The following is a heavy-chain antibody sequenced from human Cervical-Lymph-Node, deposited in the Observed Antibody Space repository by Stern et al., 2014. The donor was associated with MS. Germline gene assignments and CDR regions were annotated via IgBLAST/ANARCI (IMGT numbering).Heavy chain of an antibody. J-gene: IGHJ4*02. V-gene: IGHV3-23*04. CDR2: ISGSGGGP. CDR3: AKNRVAADS. Sequence: EVQLVESGGGLVQRGGSLRLSCVGSGFTFSSYAMTWVRQAPGKGLEWVSEISGSGGGPYYADSVKGRFTISRDNSKNTLYLQLNSLGADDTAVYYCAKNRVAADSWGQGTLVTVSS. D-gene: IGHD6-13*01. CDR1: GFTFSSYA.